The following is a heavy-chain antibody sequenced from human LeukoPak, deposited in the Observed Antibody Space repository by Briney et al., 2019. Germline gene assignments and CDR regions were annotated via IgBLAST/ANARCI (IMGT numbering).Heavy chain of an antibody. CDR1: GGSISSYY. CDR2: IYYSGNT. D-gene: IGHD1-26*01. V-gene: IGHV4-59*01. J-gene: IGHJ4*02. CDR3: ARDIVGVTRAFGY. Sequence: PSETLSLTCTVSGGSISSYYWNWIRQPPGKGLEWIGYIYYSGNTNYNPSLKSRVTMSVDTSKNQFSLKLNSVTAADTAVYYCARDIVGVTRAFGYWGQGTLATVSS.